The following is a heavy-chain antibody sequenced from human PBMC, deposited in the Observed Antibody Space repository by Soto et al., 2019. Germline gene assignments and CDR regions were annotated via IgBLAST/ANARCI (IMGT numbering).Heavy chain of an antibody. V-gene: IGHV4-59*12. CDR1: GGSFSGYY. J-gene: IGHJ4*02. CDR3: ARGMTTVTTLDY. D-gene: IGHD4-4*01. CDR2: IYYSGST. Sequence: SETLSLTCAVYGGSFSGYYWSWIRQPPGKGLEWIGYIYYSGSTNYNPSLKSRVTISVDTSKNQFSLKLSSVTAADTAVYYCARGMTTVTTLDYWGQGTLVTVSS.